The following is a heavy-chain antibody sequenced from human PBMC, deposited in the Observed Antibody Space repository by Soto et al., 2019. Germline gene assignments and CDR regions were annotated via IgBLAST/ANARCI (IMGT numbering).Heavy chain of an antibody. J-gene: IGHJ4*02. CDR2: IDWDDDK. CDR1: GFSLSTSGMC. D-gene: IGHD6-13*01. CDR3: ARIPGSSSWYYFDY. V-gene: IGHV2-70*11. Sequence: SGPTLVNPTQTLTLTCTFSGFSLSTSGMCVSWIRQPPGEALEWLARIDWDDDKYYSTSLKTRLTISKDTSKNQVVLTMTNMDPVDTATYYCARIPGSSSWYYFDYWGQGTLVTVSS.